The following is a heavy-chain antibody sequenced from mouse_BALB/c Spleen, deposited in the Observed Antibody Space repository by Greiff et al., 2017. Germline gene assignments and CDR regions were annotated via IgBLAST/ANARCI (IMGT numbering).Heavy chain of an antibody. J-gene: IGHJ2*01. V-gene: IGHV5-6-4*01. CDR1: GFTFSSYT. CDR2: ISSGGSYT. D-gene: IGHD1-1*01. Sequence: EVMLVESGGGLVKPGGSLKLSCAASGFTFSSYTMSWVRQTPEKRLEWVATISSGGSYTYYPDSVKGRFTISRDNAKNTLYLQMSSLKSEDTAMYYCTREALYYYGSSSYYFDYWGQGTTLTVSS. CDR3: TREALYYYGSSSYYFDY.